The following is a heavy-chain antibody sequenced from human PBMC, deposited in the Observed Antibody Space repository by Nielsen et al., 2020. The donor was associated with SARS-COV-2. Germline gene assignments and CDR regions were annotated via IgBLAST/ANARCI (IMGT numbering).Heavy chain of an antibody. J-gene: IGHJ4*02. CDR2: IWYDGSEI. CDR3: TRAPYSSGDFDF. D-gene: IGHD6-25*01. V-gene: IGHV3-33*01. CDR1: GFTFGRYG. Sequence: GESLKISCAASGFTFGRYGMHWVRQAPGKGLEWLEVIWYDGSEIYYADSVNGRFTISRDTSKNTLYLQMNSLRVEDTAVYYCTRAPYSSGDFDFWGQGTLVTVSS.